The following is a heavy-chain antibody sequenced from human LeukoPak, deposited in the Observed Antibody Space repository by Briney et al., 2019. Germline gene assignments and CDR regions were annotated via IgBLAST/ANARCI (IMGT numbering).Heavy chain of an antibody. CDR2: IYYSGST. CDR1: GGSISSGDYY. D-gene: IGHD3-22*01. J-gene: IGHJ3*02. CDR3: ARDCNYYDSSGYSPDAFDI. V-gene: IGHV4-30-4*01. Sequence: SETLSLTCTVSGGSISSGDYYWSWIRQPPGKGLEWIGYIYYSGSTYYNPSLKSRVTISVDTSKNQFSLKLSSVTAADTAVYYCARDCNYYDSSGYSPDAFDIWGQGTMVTVSS.